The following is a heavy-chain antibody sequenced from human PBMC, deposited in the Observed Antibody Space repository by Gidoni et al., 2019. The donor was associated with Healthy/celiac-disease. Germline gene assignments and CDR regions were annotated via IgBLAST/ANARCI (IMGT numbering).Heavy chain of an antibody. Sequence: QVQLQQWGAGLLKPSETLSLTCAVYGGSFSGYYWSWIRQPPGKGLEWIGEINHSGSTNYNPSLKSRVTISVDTSKNQFSLKLSSVTAADTAVYYCAIGVVVVPAALYYYYGMDVWGQGTTVTVSS. J-gene: IGHJ6*02. CDR2: INHSGST. V-gene: IGHV4-34*01. CDR1: GGSFSGYY. D-gene: IGHD2-2*01. CDR3: AIGVVVVPAALYYYYGMDV.